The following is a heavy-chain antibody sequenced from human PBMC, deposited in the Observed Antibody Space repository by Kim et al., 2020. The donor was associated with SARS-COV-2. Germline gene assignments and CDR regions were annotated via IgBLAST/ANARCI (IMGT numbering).Heavy chain of an antibody. Sequence: NYAQKFQGRVTITADESTSTAYMELSSLRSEDTAVYYCARAASLVMTFDYWGQGTLVTVSS. CDR3: ARAASLVMTFDY. J-gene: IGHJ4*02. V-gene: IGHV1-69*01. D-gene: IGHD3-16*01.